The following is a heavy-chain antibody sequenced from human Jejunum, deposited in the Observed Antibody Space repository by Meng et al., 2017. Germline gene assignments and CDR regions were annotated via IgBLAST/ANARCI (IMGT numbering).Heavy chain of an antibody. CDR2: ANT. Sequence: QVQLEESGPGLVRPSETLSLICTVSGGSVGRAGYQWGWIRQPPGRGLEWIGYANTNYNPSLKRRVTISLDTSRNLFSLSLTSVTAADTAVYYCARLGITETIGGFDPWGQGILVTVFS. CDR3: ARLGITETIGGFDP. V-gene: IGHV4-61*08. D-gene: IGHD1-7*01. CDR1: GGSVGRAGYQ. J-gene: IGHJ5*02.